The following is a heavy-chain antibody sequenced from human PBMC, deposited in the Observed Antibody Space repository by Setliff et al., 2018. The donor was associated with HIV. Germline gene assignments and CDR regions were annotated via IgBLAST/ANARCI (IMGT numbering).Heavy chain of an antibody. CDR1: NGSISGSY. CDR3: ARHGAFYYYYYMDV. CDR2: ISTSGST. J-gene: IGHJ6*03. Sequence: SETLSLTCTVSNGSISGSYWSYIRQPPGKGLEWIGHISTSGSTNHNPSLKSRVTIPVDTSKNQFSLNLSSVTAADTAVYYCARHGAFYYYYYMDVWGKGTTVTVSS. V-gene: IGHV4-4*08.